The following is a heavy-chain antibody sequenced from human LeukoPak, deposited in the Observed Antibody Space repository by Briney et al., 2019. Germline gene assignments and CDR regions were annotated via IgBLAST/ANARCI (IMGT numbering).Heavy chain of an antibody. J-gene: IGHJ4*02. D-gene: IGHD3-22*01. CDR1: GFTFSDYS. V-gene: IGHV3-21*01. Sequence: PGGSLRLSCAASGFTFSDYSMNWVRQAPGKGLEWVSSISSSSSYIYYADSVKGRFTISRDNAKNSLYLQMNSLRAEDTAVYYCARGAYYYDSSGYYDWGQGTLVTVSS. CDR2: ISSSSSYI. CDR3: ARGAYYYDSSGYYD.